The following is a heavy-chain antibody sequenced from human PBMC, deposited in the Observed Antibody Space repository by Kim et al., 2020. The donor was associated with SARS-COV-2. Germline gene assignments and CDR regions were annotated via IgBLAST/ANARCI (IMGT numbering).Heavy chain of an antibody. D-gene: IGHD5-12*01. V-gene: IGHV3-30*01. CDR3: ARDRYGKVSTTTGMDV. Sequence: ESVKGRFTISRDNSKNTLYLQMNSLIVADTALYYCARDRYGKVSTTTGMDVWGKGTTVTVSS. J-gene: IGHJ6*04.